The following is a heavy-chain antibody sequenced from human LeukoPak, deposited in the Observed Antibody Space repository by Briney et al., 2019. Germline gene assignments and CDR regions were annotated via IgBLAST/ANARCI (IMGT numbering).Heavy chain of an antibody. CDR2: ISSSGSTI. J-gene: IGHJ6*03. D-gene: IGHD5-24*01. V-gene: IGHV3-48*03. Sequence: GGSLRLSCAASGFTFSSYEMNWVRQAPGKGLEWVSYISSSGSTIYYADSVKGRFTIPRDNAKNSLYLQMNSLRAEDTAVYYCAREDGYMDVWGKGTTVTVSS. CDR1: GFTFSSYE. CDR3: AREDGYMDV.